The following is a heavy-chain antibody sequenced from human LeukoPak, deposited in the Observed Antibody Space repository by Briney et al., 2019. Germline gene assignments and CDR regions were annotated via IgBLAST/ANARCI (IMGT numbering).Heavy chain of an antibody. J-gene: IGHJ6*03. Sequence: ASVKVSCKASGYTFTSYYMHWVRQAPGQGLEWMGIINPSGGSTSYAQKFQGRVTMTRDMSTSTVYMELSSLRSEDTAVYYCARAETPDYDILTGYYKEYYYYYYYMDVWGKGTTVTVSS. CDR1: GYTFTSYY. D-gene: IGHD3-9*01. CDR2: INPSGGST. V-gene: IGHV1-46*01. CDR3: ARAETPDYDILTGYYKEYYYYYYYMDV.